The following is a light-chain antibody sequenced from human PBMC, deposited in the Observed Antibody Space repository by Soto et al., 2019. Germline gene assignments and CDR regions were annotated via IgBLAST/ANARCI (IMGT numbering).Light chain of an antibody. V-gene: IGKV3-20*01. Sequence: EIVLTQSPGTLSLSPGESATLSCRASQSLGSSVLAWYQEKAGQASRLLIDGASTRATAIQASSSGSGSGTEVTLTTIRMQPEEVATDYYEQLNSYPITFGQGTRLDI. J-gene: IGKJ5*01. CDR1: QSLGSSV. CDR2: GAS. CDR3: EQLNSYPIT.